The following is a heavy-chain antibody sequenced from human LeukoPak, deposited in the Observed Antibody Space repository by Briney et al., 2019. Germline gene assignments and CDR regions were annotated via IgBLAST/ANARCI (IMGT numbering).Heavy chain of an antibody. J-gene: IGHJ6*02. CDR2: TVSEIDGGTT. CDR3: TTDEDWNYARKDV. Sequence: GGSLKLSCAASGFTFNYAWMSWVRQVPGKGLEWVGQTVSEIDGGTTDYATPVKGRFTISRDDSKSTLYLQMNSLKIEDTAVYYCTTDEDWNYARKDVWGQGATVIVSS. V-gene: IGHV3-15*04. CDR1: GFTFNYAW. D-gene: IGHD1-7*01.